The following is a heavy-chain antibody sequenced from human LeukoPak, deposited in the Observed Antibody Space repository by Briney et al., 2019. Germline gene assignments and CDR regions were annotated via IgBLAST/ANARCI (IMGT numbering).Heavy chain of an antibody. J-gene: IGHJ3*02. V-gene: IGHV3-23*01. CDR2: ISGSGGST. D-gene: IGHD1-26*01. CDR3: AKDLGSPDDAFDI. CDR1: GFTFSSYA. Sequence: SGGSLRLSCAASGFTFSSYAMSWVRQAPGKGLEWVSAISGSGGSTYYADSVKGRFTISRDNSKSTLYLQMNSLRAEDTAVYYCAKDLGSPDDAFDIWGQGTMVTVSS.